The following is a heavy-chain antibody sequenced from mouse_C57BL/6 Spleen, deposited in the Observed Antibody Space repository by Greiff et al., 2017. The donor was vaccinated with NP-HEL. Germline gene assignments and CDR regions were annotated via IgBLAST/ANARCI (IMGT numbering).Heavy chain of an antibody. D-gene: IGHD1-1*01. Sequence: VQLQQPGAELVKPGASVKMSCKASGYTFTSYWITWVKQRPGQGLEWIGDIYPGSGSTNYNEKFKSKATLTVDTSSSTAYMQLSSLTSEDSAVYYGARERDYYGSSYGYFDYWGQGTTLTVSS. J-gene: IGHJ2*01. V-gene: IGHV1-55*01. CDR2: IYPGSGST. CDR1: GYTFTSYW. CDR3: ARERDYYGSSYGYFDY.